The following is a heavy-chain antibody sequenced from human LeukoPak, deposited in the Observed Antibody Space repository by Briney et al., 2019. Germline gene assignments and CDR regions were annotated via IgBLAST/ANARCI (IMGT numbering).Heavy chain of an antibody. CDR1: GFTFSSYW. J-gene: IGHJ3*02. Sequence: PGGSLRLSCAASGFTFSSYWMSWVRQAPGKGLEWVANIKEEGTEKYYVDSVKGRFTISRDNAKNSLYLQMNSLRAEDTAVYYCARGWHSTGYYLGAFDIWGQGTMVTVSS. V-gene: IGHV3-7*01. CDR2: IKEEGTEK. CDR3: ARGWHSTGYYLGAFDI. D-gene: IGHD3-22*01.